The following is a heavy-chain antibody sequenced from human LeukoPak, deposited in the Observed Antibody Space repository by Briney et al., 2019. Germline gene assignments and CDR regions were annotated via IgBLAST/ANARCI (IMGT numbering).Heavy chain of an antibody. CDR1: GGSISSYY. Sequence: SETLSLTCTVSGGSISSYYWSWIRQPPGKGLEWIGYIYYSGSTYYKSSLKSRVTISVDTSKNQFSLKLRSVTAADTAVYYCARGRRDGYSYYYMDVWGKGTTVTISS. V-gene: IGHV4-59*08. CDR3: ARGRRDGYSYYYMDV. CDR2: IYYSGST. J-gene: IGHJ6*03. D-gene: IGHD5-24*01.